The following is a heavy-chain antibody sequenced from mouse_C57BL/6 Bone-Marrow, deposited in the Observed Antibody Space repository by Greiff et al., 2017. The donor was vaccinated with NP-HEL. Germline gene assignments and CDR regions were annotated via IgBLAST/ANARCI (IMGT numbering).Heavy chain of an antibody. CDR3: ARWGTTVVEYFDY. CDR1: GYSFTGYY. V-gene: IGHV1-42*01. D-gene: IGHD1-1*01. Sequence: EVQLQQSGPELVKPGASVKISCKASGYSFTGYYMNWVKQSPEKSLEWIGEINPSTGGTTYNQKFKAKATLTVDKSSSTAYMQLKSLTSEDSAVYYCARWGTTVVEYFDYWGQGTTLTVSS. CDR2: INPSTGGT. J-gene: IGHJ2*01.